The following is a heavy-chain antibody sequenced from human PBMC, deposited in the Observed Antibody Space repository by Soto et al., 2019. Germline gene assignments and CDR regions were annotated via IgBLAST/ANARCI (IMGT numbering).Heavy chain of an antibody. CDR1: GYTFNCYY. J-gene: IGHJ6*02. Sequence: ASVKVSCKASGYTFNCYYMHWVRQAPGQGLEWMGWINPNSGGTNYAQKFQGRVTISRDNSKNTLYLQMNSLRPEDTAVYYCAKDLYGSETYTYYCGMDVWGQGTTVTVSS. CDR3: AKDLYGSETYTYYCGMDV. CDR2: INPNSGGT. D-gene: IGHD3-10*01. V-gene: IGHV1-2*02.